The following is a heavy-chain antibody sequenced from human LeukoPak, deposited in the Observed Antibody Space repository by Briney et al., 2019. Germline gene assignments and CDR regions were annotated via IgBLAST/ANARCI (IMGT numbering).Heavy chain of an antibody. CDR3: ARDLFPYGMDV. J-gene: IGHJ6*02. Sequence: GGSLRLSCAASGFTFSSYSMNWVRQAPGKGLEWVSSISSSSSYIYYADSVKGRFTISRDNAKNSLYLQMNSLRAEDTAVYYCARDLFPYGMDVWGQGTTVTVPS. CDR1: GFTFSSYS. V-gene: IGHV3-21*01. CDR2: ISSSSSYI.